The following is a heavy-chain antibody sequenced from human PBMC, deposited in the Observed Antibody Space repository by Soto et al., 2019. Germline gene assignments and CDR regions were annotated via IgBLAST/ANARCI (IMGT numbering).Heavy chain of an antibody. J-gene: IGHJ5*02. V-gene: IGHV3-7*01. CDR2: IKEDGSEK. Sequence: LRLSCVASGVTFSSVWMSWVRQAPGKGLERVANIKEDGSEKYYVDSVKGRFTISRDNAKNSLFLQMNSLRAEDTAVYYCAKGPSWGQGTLVTVSS. CDR1: GVTFSSVW. CDR3: AKGPS.